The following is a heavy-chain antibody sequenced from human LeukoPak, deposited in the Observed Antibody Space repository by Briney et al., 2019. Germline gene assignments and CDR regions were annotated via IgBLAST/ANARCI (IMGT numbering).Heavy chain of an antibody. CDR3: ARGGRPGIQFRGFGMDV. V-gene: IGHV3-30*03. J-gene: IGHJ6*04. CDR1: GFTFSDYY. Sequence: PGGSLRLSCAASGFTFSDYYMTWIRQAPGKGLEWVAIVSYDGGNKYYADSAKGRFTISRDNSINTLYLQVSSLRAEDTAVHYCARGGRPGIQFRGFGMDVWGKGTTVTVSS. CDR2: VSYDGGNK. D-gene: IGHD6-13*01.